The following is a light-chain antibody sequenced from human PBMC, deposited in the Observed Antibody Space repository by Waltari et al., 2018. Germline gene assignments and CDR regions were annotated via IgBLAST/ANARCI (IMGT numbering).Light chain of an antibody. CDR1: QGIDNW. CDR2: SAS. V-gene: IGKV1-12*01. J-gene: IGKJ1*01. Sequence: DIQMTQSASFVSASVGDRVTITCRASQGIDNWLAWYQQKPGKAPKFLIYSASSLQSGVPSRFVGSGSGTDFILTISRLQPEDFATYYCQQTNSFPRTFGQGTKVAIK. CDR3: QQTNSFPRT.